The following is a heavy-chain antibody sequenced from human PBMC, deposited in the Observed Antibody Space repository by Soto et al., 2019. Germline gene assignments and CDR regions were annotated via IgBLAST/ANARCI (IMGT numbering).Heavy chain of an antibody. D-gene: IGHD6-13*01. V-gene: IGHV4-31*03. CDR1: GGSISSGGYY. Sequence: ASETLSLTCTVSGGSISSGGYYWSWIRQHPGKGLEWIGYIYYSGSTYYNPSLKSRVTISVDTSKNQFSLKLSSVTAADTAVYYCAMFSIAAAGTYGETGHNWFDPWGQGTLVTVSS. J-gene: IGHJ5*02. CDR2: IYYSGST. CDR3: AMFSIAAAGTYGETGHNWFDP.